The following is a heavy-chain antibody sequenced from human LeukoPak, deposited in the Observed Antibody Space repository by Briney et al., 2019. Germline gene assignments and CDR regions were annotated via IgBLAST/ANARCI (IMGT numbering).Heavy chain of an antibody. V-gene: IGHV3-23*01. CDR3: AKNTVGETIGWDAYDI. CDR2: ITGGGITA. CDR1: GFTFRSYA. D-gene: IGHD1-26*01. Sequence: GGSLRLSCAVSGFTFRSYAMSWVRQAPGKGLEWVASITGGGITAYYADSVKGRFTISRDNSKNTLYLQMNSLRVEDTAVYYCAKNTVGETIGWDAYDIWGHGILGAVSS. J-gene: IGHJ3*02.